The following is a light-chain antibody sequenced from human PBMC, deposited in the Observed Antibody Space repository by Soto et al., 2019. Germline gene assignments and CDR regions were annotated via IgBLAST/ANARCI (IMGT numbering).Light chain of an antibody. CDR3: QQYGSSLYT. V-gene: IGKV3-20*01. J-gene: IGKJ2*01. CDR1: QSISSNY. Sequence: EIVLTQSPGTLSLSPGERATLSCRASQSISSNYLAWYQQRPGQAPRLLMYGASSRATGIPDRFSGSGSGTDFTFTITRLEPEDFAVFYCQQYGSSLYTFGQGTKMEIK. CDR2: GAS.